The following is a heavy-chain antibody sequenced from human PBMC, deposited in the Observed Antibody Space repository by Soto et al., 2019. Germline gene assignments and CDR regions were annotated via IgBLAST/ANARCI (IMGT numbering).Heavy chain of an antibody. CDR2: IYYSGTT. D-gene: IGHD2-21*01. Sequence: QVQLQESGPGLVQPSQTLSLTCTVSGGSISSGGYYWNWIRQHPGKGLEWIGYIYYSGTTYYNPSLKSRVTISVDTSKNQFSLKLSSVTAADTAVYYCAASCVGCGGFNYYGMDVWGQGTTVTVSS. V-gene: IGHV4-31*03. CDR3: AASCVGCGGFNYYGMDV. J-gene: IGHJ6*02. CDR1: GGSISSGGYY.